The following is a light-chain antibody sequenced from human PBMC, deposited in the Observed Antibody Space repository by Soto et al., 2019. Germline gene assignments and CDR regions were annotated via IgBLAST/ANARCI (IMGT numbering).Light chain of an antibody. CDR1: SGDVGSYNY. J-gene: IGLJ2*01. CDR2: DVS. Sequence: QSVLTQPASVSGSPGQSITISCTGTSGDVGSYNYVSWYQQHPGKAPELMIYDVSDRPSGVSNRFSGSKSGNTASLTISGLQAEDEANYYCSSYTTSNTLVFGGGTKLTVL. V-gene: IGLV2-14*03. CDR3: SSYTTSNTLV.